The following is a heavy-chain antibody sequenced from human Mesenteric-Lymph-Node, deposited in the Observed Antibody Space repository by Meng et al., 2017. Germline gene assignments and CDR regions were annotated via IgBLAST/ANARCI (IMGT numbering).Heavy chain of an antibody. CDR1: NYSMSSGYY. J-gene: IGHJ6*02. CDR2: IYHSGNT. D-gene: IGHD3-22*01. Sequence: SETLSLTCAVSNYSMSSGYYWGWIRQPPGKGLEWIGSIYHSGNTYYNPSLKSRVTISVDTSKNQFSLKLSSVTAADTAVYYCARASRNNYDSSDYYAYGMDVWGQGTTVTVSS. V-gene: IGHV4-38-2*01. CDR3: ARASRNNYDSSDYYAYGMDV.